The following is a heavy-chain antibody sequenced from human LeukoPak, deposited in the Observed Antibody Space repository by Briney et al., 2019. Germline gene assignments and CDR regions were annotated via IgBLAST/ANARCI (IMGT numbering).Heavy chain of an antibody. CDR1: GGSISSSSYY. D-gene: IGHD3-22*01. J-gene: IGHJ3*02. V-gene: IGHV4-61*05. CDR3: ACLTTADAFDI. Sequence: PSETLSLTCTVSGGSISSSSYYWGWIRQPPGKGLEWIGYIYNSGSTNYNPSLKSPVTISVDTSKNQFSLKLSSVTAADTAVYYCACLTTADAFDIWGQGTMVTVSS. CDR2: IYNSGST.